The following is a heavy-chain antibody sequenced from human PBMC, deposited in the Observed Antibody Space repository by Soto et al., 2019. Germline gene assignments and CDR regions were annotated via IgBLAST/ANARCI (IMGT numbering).Heavy chain of an antibody. V-gene: IGHV4-59*01. CDR2: IYYSRST. J-gene: IGHJ6*02. CDR3: ARVQGSSQRYYYYGMDV. CDR1: GGSISSYY. Sequence: LSLTCTVSGGSISSYYWSWIRQPPGKGLEWIGYIYYSRSTNYNPSLKSRVTISVDTSKNQFSLKLSSVTAADTAVYYCARVQGSSQRYYYYGMDVWGQGTTVTVSS. D-gene: IGHD6-13*01.